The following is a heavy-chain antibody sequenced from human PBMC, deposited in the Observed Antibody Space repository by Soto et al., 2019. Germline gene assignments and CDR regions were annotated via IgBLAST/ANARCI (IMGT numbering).Heavy chain of an antibody. J-gene: IGHJ6*02. CDR1: GFTFSNAW. Sequence: LRLSCAASGFTFSNAWMSWVRQAPGKGLEWVGRIRSKGDGETTDYAAPVRGRFTISRDDSKNTFFLQMNSLKAEDTAVYYCTTDKAGGYFYYFRVVVWGQGTTVTVSS. CDR2: IRSKGDGETT. V-gene: IGHV3-15*01. D-gene: IGHD2-15*01. CDR3: TTDKAGGYFYYFRVVV.